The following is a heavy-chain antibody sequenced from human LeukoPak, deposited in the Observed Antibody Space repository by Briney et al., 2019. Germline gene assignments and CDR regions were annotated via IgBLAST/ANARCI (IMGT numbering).Heavy chain of an antibody. CDR1: GFPLTFSTYN. J-gene: IGHJ5*02. CDR2: ISNVGSTI. CDR3: ARELYRGLGNWFDP. V-gene: IGHV3-48*04. Sequence: GGSLRLSCVPSGFPLTFSTYNMKWVRQAPGKGLEWISYISNVGSTIYYADSVRGRFTISRDNAKNSLYLQMNGLRAEDTAVYYCARELYRGLGNWFDPWGQGTLVTVSS. D-gene: IGHD3-10*01.